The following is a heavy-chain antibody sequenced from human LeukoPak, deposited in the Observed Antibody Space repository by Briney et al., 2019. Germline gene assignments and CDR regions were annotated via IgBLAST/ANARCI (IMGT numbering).Heavy chain of an antibody. CDR1: GFTFSDYY. CDR2: MSSRSGTT. Sequence: GGSLRLSCAASGFTFSDYYMAWIRQAPGKGLEFISYMSSRSGTTLYADSVKGRFTVSRDNSKNTLYLQMNSLRAEDTAVYYCAKEETGFYYYYYMDVWGKGTTVTISS. CDR3: AKEETGFYYYYYMDV. J-gene: IGHJ6*03. D-gene: IGHD3-9*01. V-gene: IGHV3-11*04.